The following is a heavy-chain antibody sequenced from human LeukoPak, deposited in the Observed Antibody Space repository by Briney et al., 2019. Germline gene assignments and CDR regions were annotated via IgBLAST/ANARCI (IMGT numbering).Heavy chain of an antibody. D-gene: IGHD3-10*01. V-gene: IGHV3-30*18. CDR3: AKDGARLLWFGELSFFDY. CDR2: ISYDGSNK. CDR1: GFTFSSYG. J-gene: IGHJ4*02. Sequence: GGSLRLSCAASGFTFSSYGMHWVRQAPGKGLEWVAVISYDGSNKYYADSVKGRFTISRDNSKNTLYLQMNSLRAEDTAVYYCAKDGARLLWFGELSFFDYWGQGTLVTVSS.